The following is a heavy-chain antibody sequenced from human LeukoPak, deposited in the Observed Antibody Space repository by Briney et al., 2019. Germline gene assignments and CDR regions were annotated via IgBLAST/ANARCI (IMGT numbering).Heavy chain of an antibody. CDR3: ARFDATDPVDY. V-gene: IGHV3-48*03. CDR2: ISSSGSTI. D-gene: IGHD3-9*01. J-gene: IGHJ4*02. Sequence: PGGSLRLSCAASGFTFSSYEMSWVRQAPGKGLEWVSYISSSGSTIYYADSVKGRFTISRDNAKNSLYLKMNSLRAEDTAVYYCARFDATDPVDYWGQGTLVTVSS. CDR1: GFTFSSYE.